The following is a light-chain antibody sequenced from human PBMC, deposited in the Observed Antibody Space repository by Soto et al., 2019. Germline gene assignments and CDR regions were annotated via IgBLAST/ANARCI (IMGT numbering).Light chain of an antibody. J-gene: IGKJ4*01. CDR1: QSISSSY. Sequence: EIVLTQSPGTLSLSPGEGGTLSCRASQSISSSYLAWYQQKPGQTPRLLIYGASSRATGIPDRFSGSGSGTDITLTISRLETEDFAMYYCQQYGSSPLTLGGGTKVEIK. V-gene: IGKV3-20*01. CDR3: QQYGSSPLT. CDR2: GAS.